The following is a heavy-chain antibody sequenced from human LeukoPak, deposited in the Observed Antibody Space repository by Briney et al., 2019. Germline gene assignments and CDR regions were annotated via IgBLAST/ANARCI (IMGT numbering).Heavy chain of an antibody. V-gene: IGHV3-30*02. CDR2: IRYDGSNK. CDR1: GFTFSSYG. Sequence: GGSLRLSCAASGFTFSSYGMHWVRQAPGKGLEWVAFIRYDGSNKYYADSVKGRFTISRDNSKNTLYLQMNSLRAEDTAVYYCAKGIRGQLRFLEWLLDYWGQGTLVTVSS. CDR3: AKGIRGQLRFLEWLLDY. D-gene: IGHD3-3*01. J-gene: IGHJ4*02.